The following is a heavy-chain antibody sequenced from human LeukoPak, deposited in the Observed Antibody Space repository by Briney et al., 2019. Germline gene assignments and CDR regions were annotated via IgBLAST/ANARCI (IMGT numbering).Heavy chain of an antibody. V-gene: IGHV4-34*01. J-gene: IGHJ5*01. CDR3: ARQSRSNSWFSGGPKALNWFDS. Sequence: SQTLSLTCAVYGGSFSGYYWSWLRQPPGKGLEWIGEINHSGTTFYNPSLKSRLAISVDPSKNQFSVKLTSVTAADTAVYYCARQSRSNSWFSGGPKALNWFDSWAQGTLVTVSS. CDR1: GGSFSGYY. D-gene: IGHD6-13*01. CDR2: INHSGTT.